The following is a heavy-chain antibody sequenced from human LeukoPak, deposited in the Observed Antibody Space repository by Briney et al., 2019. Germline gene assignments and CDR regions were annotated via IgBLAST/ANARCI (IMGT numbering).Heavy chain of an antibody. CDR3: TASNWFDP. J-gene: IGHJ5*02. CDR1: GFTFSDYY. CDR2: IKSKTDGGTT. Sequence: PGGSLRLSCAASGFTFSDYYMSWIRQAPGKGLEWVGRIKSKTDGGTTDYAPPVKGRFTISRDDSKNTLYLQMNSLKSEDTALYYCTASNWFDPWGQGTLVTVSS. V-gene: IGHV3-15*01.